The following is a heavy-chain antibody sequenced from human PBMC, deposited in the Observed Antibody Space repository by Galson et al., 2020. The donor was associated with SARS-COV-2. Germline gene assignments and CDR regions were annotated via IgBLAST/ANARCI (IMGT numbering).Heavy chain of an antibody. J-gene: IGHJ4*02. D-gene: IGHD6-25*01. Sequence: GGSLSLSCAASGFPFRSYGMHWVRQAPGKGLEWVAVICYDGSKQYYAAFVKGRFTISRDNSKNTLYLQMDNLGAEDTAVYYCAREAEVTAAGNSLDYWGQGTLVTVSS. CDR3: AREAEVTAAGNSLDY. V-gene: IGHV3-33*01. CDR2: ICYDGSKQ. CDR1: GFPFRSYG.